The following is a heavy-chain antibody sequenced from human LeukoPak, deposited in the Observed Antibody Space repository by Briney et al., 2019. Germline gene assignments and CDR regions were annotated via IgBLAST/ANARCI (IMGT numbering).Heavy chain of an antibody. V-gene: IGHV3-33*01. Sequence: PGGSLRLSCAASGFTFSSYGMHWVRQAPGKGLEWVAVIWYDGSNKYYADSVKGRFTISRDNSKNTLYLQMNSLRAEDTAVYYCARAGQQLVQGGFDYWGQGTLVTVSS. CDR3: ARAGQQLVQGGFDY. D-gene: IGHD6-13*01. CDR1: GFTFSSYG. J-gene: IGHJ4*02. CDR2: IWYDGSNK.